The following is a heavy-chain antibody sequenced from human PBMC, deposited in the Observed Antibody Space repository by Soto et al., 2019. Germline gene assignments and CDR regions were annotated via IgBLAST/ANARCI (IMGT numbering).Heavy chain of an antibody. V-gene: IGHV1-8*01. D-gene: IGHD4-17*01. Sequence: ASVKVSCKASGYTFTSYDINWVRQATGQGPEWMGWMNPNSGNTGYAQKFQGRVTMTRNTSISTAYMELSSLRSEDTAVYYCASTTVTTWYYYYYMDVWGKGTTVTVSS. J-gene: IGHJ6*03. CDR3: ASTTVTTWYYYYYMDV. CDR2: MNPNSGNT. CDR1: GYTFTSYD.